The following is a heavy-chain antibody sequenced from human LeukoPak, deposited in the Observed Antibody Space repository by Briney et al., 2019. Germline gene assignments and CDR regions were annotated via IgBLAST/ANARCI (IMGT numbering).Heavy chain of an antibody. CDR3: AREMTTAFDY. Sequence: PGGSLRLSCAASGFTFNSYGMHWVRQAPGQGLEWVAVIWYDGSNKYYADSVKGRFTISRDNSKNTLHLQMNSLRVEDTAVYYCAREMTTAFDYWGQGTLVTVSS. CDR2: IWYDGSNK. CDR1: GFTFNSYG. D-gene: IGHD4-17*01. V-gene: IGHV3-33*01. J-gene: IGHJ4*02.